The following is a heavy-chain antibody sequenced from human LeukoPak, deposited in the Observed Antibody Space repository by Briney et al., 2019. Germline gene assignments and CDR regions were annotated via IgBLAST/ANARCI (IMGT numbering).Heavy chain of an antibody. D-gene: IGHD3-22*01. Sequence: PGGSLRLSCAASGFTFSSYSMNWVRQAPGKGLEWVSSISSSSSYIYYADSVKGRFTISRDNAKSSLYLQMNSLRAEDTAVYYCASVTMIVREGDYWGQGTLVTVSS. J-gene: IGHJ4*02. V-gene: IGHV3-21*01. CDR1: GFTFSSYS. CDR3: ASVTMIVREGDY. CDR2: ISSSSSYI.